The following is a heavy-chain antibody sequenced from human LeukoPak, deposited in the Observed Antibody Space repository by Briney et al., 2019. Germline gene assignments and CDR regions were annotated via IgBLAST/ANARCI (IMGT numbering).Heavy chain of an antibody. D-gene: IGHD2-15*01. V-gene: IGHV1-2*06. CDR3: ARGYCSGGGCYSVENWFDP. CDR1: GYTFTGYY. J-gene: IGHJ5*02. Sequence: ASVKVSCKASGYTFTGYYIFWVRQAPGQGLKWMGRINPNSGGTQYPQEFQGRVTMTRDTSISTAYMELSRLRSDDTAVYYCARGYCSGGGCYSVENWFDPWGQGTLVTVSS. CDR2: INPNSGGT.